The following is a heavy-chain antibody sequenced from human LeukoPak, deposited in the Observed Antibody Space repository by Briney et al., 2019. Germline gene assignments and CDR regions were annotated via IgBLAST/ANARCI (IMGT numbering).Heavy chain of an antibody. CDR3: AKDLEYSSSWYESSTYFDY. Sequence: GGSLRLSCAASGFTFDDYAMHWVRQAPGQGLEWVSLISGYVGSTYYADSVKGRFTISRDNSKSSLYLQMNSLRTEDTALYYCAKDLEYSSSWYESSTYFDYWGQGTLVTVSS. CDR1: GFTFDDYA. CDR2: ISGYVGST. D-gene: IGHD6-13*01. J-gene: IGHJ4*02. V-gene: IGHV3-43*02.